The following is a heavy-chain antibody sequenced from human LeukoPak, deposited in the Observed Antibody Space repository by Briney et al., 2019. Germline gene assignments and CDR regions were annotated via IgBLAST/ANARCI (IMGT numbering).Heavy chain of an antibody. V-gene: IGHV3-20*04. Sequence: PGGSLRLSCAASGFTFDDYGMSWVRQAPGKGLEWVSGINWNGGSTGYADSVKGRFTISRDNAKNSLYLQTNSLRAEDTALYYCARVSTIFGVSGGFDYWGQGTLVTVSS. CDR1: GFTFDDYG. J-gene: IGHJ4*02. CDR2: INWNGGST. CDR3: ARVSTIFGVSGGFDY. D-gene: IGHD3-3*01.